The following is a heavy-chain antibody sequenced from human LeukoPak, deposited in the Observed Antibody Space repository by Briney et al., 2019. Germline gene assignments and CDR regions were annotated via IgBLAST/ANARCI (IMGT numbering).Heavy chain of an antibody. CDR3: ARAPNGDYYFDY. D-gene: IGHD4-17*01. J-gene: IGHJ4*02. V-gene: IGHV3-NL1*01. CDR1: GFTFSSYA. Sequence: GRSLRLSCAASGFTFSSYAMHWVRQAPGKGLEWVSVLYSGGSTYYADSVKGRFTISRDNSKNTLYLQMNSLRAEDTAVYYCARAPNGDYYFDYWGQGTLVTVSS. CDR2: LYSGGST.